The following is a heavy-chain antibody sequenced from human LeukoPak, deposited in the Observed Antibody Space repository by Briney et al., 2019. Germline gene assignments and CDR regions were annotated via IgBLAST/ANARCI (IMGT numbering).Heavy chain of an antibody. CDR1: GGSISSYY. CDR2: IYYSGST. Sequence: PSETLSLTCSVSGGSISSYYWSWIRQPPGKGLEWIGYIYYSGSTNYNPSLKSRVTISVDTSKNLFSLKLSSVTAADTAVYYCARGAMIVVVNWYFDLWGRGTLVTVSS. CDR3: ARGAMIVVVNWYFDL. V-gene: IGHV4-59*01. D-gene: IGHD3-22*01. J-gene: IGHJ2*01.